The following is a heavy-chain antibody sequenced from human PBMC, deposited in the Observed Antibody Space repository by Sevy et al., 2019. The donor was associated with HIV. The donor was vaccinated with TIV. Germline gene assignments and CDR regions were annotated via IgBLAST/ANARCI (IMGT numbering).Heavy chain of an antibody. CDR1: GFIFTTYG. CDR2: VSYDGSNK. J-gene: IGHJ4*02. D-gene: IGHD6-19*01. Sequence: GGSLRLSCAASGFIFTTYGMHWVRQAPGKGLGWVAIVSYDGSNKFYADSVKGRFTISRDNSKNTLYLQMNSLRLEDTAFYYCARDAGYSTDWYPSDYWGQGTLVTVSS. CDR3: ARDAGYSTDWYPSDY. V-gene: IGHV3-30*03.